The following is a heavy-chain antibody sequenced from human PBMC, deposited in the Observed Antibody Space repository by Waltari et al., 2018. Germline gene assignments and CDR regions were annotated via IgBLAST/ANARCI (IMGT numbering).Heavy chain of an antibody. Sequence: QVQLQQWGAGLLKPSETLSLTCAVYGGSFSGYYWSWIRQPPGKGLEWIGEINHSGSTNYNPSLKSRVTISVDTSKNQFSLKLSSVTAADTAVYYCARGIGFGVFRGWFDPWGQGTLVTVSS. J-gene: IGHJ5*02. D-gene: IGHD3-10*01. V-gene: IGHV4-34*01. CDR2: INHSGST. CDR3: ARGIGFGVFRGWFDP. CDR1: GGSFSGYY.